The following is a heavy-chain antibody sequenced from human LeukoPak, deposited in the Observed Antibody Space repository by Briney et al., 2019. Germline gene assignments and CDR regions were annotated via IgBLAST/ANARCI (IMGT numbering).Heavy chain of an antibody. V-gene: IGHV3-21*01. CDR1: GFTFSSYT. D-gene: IGHD2-15*01. Sequence: GGSLRLSCVASGFTFSSYTMNWVRQAPGKGLEWVSSISSSSSYRYYADSVKGRFTISRDNAKNSLYLQMNSLRAEDTAVYYRAREDPNQYCSGGSCYSAGFDPWGQGTLVTVSS. CDR2: ISSSSSYR. J-gene: IGHJ5*02. CDR3: AREDPNQYCSGGSCYSAGFDP.